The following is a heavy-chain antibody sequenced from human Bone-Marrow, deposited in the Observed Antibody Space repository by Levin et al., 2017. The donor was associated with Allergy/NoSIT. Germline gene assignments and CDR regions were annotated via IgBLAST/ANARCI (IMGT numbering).Heavy chain of an antibody. D-gene: IGHD3-22*01. CDR2: IDWDDDK. V-gene: IGHV2-70*04. CDR3: ARGFYFDGSGDFPDAFDF. J-gene: IGHJ3*01. Sequence: SGPTLVKPTQTLTLTCSFSGFSLRPSAMRVSWIRQPPGKALEWLARIDWDDDKFYNTFLKTRLTISKDTSKNQVVLTMTNMDPVDTATYYCARGFYFDGSGDFPDAFDFWGQGTMVTVSS. CDR1: GFSLRPSAMR.